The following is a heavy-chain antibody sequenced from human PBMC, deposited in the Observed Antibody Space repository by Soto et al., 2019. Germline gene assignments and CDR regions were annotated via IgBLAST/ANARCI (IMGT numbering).Heavy chain of an antibody. CDR1: GGTFSSYA. V-gene: IGHV1-69*13. Sequence: VKASCKASGGTFSSYAISWVRQAPGQGLEWMGGIIPIFGTANYAQKFQARVTITAAESTSTAYMELSSLRSEDTAVNYCASPAEHILTGYYVDLCFDYWGQGTLVTVSS. D-gene: IGHD3-9*01. CDR2: IIPIFGTA. J-gene: IGHJ4*02. CDR3: ASPAEHILTGYYVDLCFDY.